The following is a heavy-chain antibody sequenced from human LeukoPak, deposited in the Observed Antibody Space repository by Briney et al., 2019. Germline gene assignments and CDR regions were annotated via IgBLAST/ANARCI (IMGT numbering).Heavy chain of an antibody. D-gene: IGHD5-24*01. CDR2: ISSSSSYI. V-gene: IGHV3-21*04. CDR3: AKGSRNAGRDGYSISDY. J-gene: IGHJ4*02. CDR1: GFTFSSYS. Sequence: GGSLRLSCAASGFTFSSYSMNWVRQAPGKGLEWVSSISSSSSYIYYADSVKGRFTISRDNSKNTLYLQMNSLRAEDTAVYYCAKGSRNAGRDGYSISDYWGQGTLVTVSS.